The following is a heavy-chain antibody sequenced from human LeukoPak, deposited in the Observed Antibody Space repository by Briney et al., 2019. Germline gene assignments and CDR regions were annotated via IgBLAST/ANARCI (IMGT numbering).Heavy chain of an antibody. CDR2: FDPEDGET. J-gene: IGHJ5*02. D-gene: IGHD6-13*01. V-gene: IGHV1-24*01. Sequence: ASVKVSCKVSGYTLTELSMHWVRQAPGKGLEWMGGFDPEDGETIYAQKFQGRVTTTEDTSTDTAYMELSSLRSEDTAVYYCATIVDSSSWYNNWFDPWGQGTLVTVSS. CDR1: GYTLTELS. CDR3: ATIVDSSSWYNNWFDP.